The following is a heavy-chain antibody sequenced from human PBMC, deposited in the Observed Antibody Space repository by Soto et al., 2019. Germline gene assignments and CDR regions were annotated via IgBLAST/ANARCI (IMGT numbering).Heavy chain of an antibody. CDR2: IYYSGNT. D-gene: IGHD6-19*01. CDR3: ARHDIGSGWQPYNWFDP. CDR1: GGSIIGSNFY. J-gene: IGHJ5*02. V-gene: IGHV4-39*01. Sequence: QLQLQESGPRLVKASETLSLTCTVSGGSIIGSNFYWGWIRQPPVKGLEWIGSIYYSGNTFYNASRKSRAPVSVETSNNRFSLRLTSVTAADTSVYYCARHDIGSGWQPYNWFDPWGQGTLVTVSS.